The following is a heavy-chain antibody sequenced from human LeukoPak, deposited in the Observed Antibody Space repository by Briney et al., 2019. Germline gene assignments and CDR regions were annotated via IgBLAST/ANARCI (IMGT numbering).Heavy chain of an antibody. CDR3: ASRGNDFRPPYFDY. V-gene: IGHV1-69*06. CDR1: GYSFTDYY. CDR2: IIPIFGTA. J-gene: IGHJ4*02. Sequence: SVKVSCKASGYSFTDYYVHWVRQAPGQGLEWMGGIIPIFGTANYAQKFRGRVTITADKSTRTAYMELSSLRSEDTAVYYCASRGNDFRPPYFDYWGQGTLVTVSS. D-gene: IGHD3-16*01.